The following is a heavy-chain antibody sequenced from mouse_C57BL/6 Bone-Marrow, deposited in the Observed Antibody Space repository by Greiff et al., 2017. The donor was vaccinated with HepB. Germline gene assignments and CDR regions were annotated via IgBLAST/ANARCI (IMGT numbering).Heavy chain of an antibody. CDR2: IDPSDSYT. CDR3: GRGYDWAY. CDR1: GYTFTSYW. V-gene: IGHV1-59*01. J-gene: IGHJ3*01. Sequence: QVQLQQPGAELVRPGTSVKLSCKASGYTFTSYWMHWVKQRPVQGLEWIGVIDPSDSYTNYNQKFKGKATLTVDTSSSTAYMQLSSLTSEDSAVYYCGRGYDWAYWGQGTLVTVSA. D-gene: IGHD2-4*01.